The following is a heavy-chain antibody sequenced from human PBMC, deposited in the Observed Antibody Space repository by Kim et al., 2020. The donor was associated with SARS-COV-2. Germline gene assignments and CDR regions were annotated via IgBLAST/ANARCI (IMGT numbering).Heavy chain of an antibody. CDR3: ARGGGYCSGGSCYPPFDY. D-gene: IGHD2-15*01. V-gene: IGHV4-59*01. J-gene: IGHJ4*02. CDR2: IYYSGST. Sequence: SETLSLTCTVSGGSISSYYWSWIRQPPGKGLEWIGYIYYSGSTNYNPSLKSRVTISVDTSKNQFSLKLSSVTAADTAVYYCARGGGYCSGGSCYPPFDYWGQGTLVTVSS. CDR1: GGSISSYY.